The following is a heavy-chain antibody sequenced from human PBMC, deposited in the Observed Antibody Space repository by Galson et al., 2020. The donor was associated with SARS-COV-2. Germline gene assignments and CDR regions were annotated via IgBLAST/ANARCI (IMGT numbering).Heavy chain of an antibody. CDR1: GFTFSSYG. J-gene: IGHJ6*02. CDR3: AKDRTNWGMDV. D-gene: IGHD1-1*01. Sequence: GESLKISCAASGFTFSSYGMHWVRQAPGKGLEWVAVISYDGSNKYYADSVKGRFTISRDNSKNTLYLRMNSLRAEDTAVYYCAKDRTNWGMDVWGQGTTVTVSS. CDR2: ISYDGSNK. V-gene: IGHV3-30*18.